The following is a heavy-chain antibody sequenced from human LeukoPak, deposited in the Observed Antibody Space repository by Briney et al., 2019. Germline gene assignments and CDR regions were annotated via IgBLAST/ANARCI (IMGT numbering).Heavy chain of an antibody. D-gene: IGHD3-16*01. CDR3: ARAVGPFDY. J-gene: IGHJ4*02. CDR1: GFTFNVYG. V-gene: IGHV3-33*01. CDR2: IWNDGSNK. Sequence: GMSLRLSCAASGFTFNVYGIHWVRQAPGKGLEWVAVIWNDGSNKYYADSVKGRFTISRDNSEDTLYLQMNSLRVEDTAVYYCARAVGPFDYWGQGTLVTVSS.